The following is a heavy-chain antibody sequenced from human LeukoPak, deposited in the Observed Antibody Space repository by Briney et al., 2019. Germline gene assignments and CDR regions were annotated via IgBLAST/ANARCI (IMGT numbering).Heavy chain of an antibody. V-gene: IGHV3-30-3*01. D-gene: IGHD1-26*01. J-gene: IGHJ4*02. Sequence: GGSLRLSCAASGFTFSSYTMHWVRQAPGKGLEWVAAISYDGSNEYYEDSVKGRFTISRDSSRTTLYLQMISLRAEDTAVYYCARGPQYSGRIDYWGQGTLVTVSS. CDR3: ARGPQYSGRIDY. CDR2: ISYDGSNE. CDR1: GFTFSSYT.